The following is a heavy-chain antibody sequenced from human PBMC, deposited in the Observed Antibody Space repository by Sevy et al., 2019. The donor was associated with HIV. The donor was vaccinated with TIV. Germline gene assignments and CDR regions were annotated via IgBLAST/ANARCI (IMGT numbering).Heavy chain of an antibody. V-gene: IGHV4-34*01. CDR2: VDHSGGT. CDR3: ARGRSPKRLPLLYSGYDHMTAHFFDY. J-gene: IGHJ4*02. D-gene: IGHD5-12*01. CDR1: GESVSSSY. Sequence: SETLSLTCAVYGESVSSSYWTWIRQPPGGGLDWVGEVDHSGGTSYNPSLKSRATVSLDTSKRQFSLKLNSVTAADTAGYFCARGRSPKRLPLLYSGYDHMTAHFFDYWGQGALVTVSS.